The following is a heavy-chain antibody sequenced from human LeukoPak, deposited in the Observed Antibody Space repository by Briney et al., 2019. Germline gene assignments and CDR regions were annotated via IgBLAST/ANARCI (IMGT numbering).Heavy chain of an antibody. CDR3: ARVSGGGSGGYELDY. V-gene: IGHV3-21*01. Sequence: PGGSLRLSCAASGFTFSSYSMNWDRQAPGKGLEWVSSISSSSSYIYYADSVKGRFTISRDNAKNSLYLQMNSLRAEDTAVYYCARVSGGGSGGYELDYWGQGTLVTVSS. CDR2: ISSSSSYI. D-gene: IGHD5-12*01. CDR1: GFTFSSYS. J-gene: IGHJ4*02.